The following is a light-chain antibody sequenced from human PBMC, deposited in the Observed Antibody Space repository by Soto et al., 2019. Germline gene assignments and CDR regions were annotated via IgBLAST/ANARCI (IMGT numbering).Light chain of an antibody. CDR1: QSISTY. Sequence: DIQMTQSPSSLSAPVGDRVTITCRASQSISTYLNWYQQKPGKAPKLLISAASSLQSGVPSRLSGSGSGTDFTLTISXLQPEDFATYYCQQSYSTQHTFGQGTKVDI. CDR3: QQSYSTQHT. CDR2: AAS. V-gene: IGKV1-39*01. J-gene: IGKJ2*01.